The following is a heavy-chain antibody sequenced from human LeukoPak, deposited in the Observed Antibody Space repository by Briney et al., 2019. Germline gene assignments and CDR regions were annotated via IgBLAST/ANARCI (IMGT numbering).Heavy chain of an antibody. CDR2: IYSGGST. J-gene: IGHJ3*02. Sequence: PGGSLRLSCAASGFTVSSNYMSWVRQAPGKGLEWVSVIYSGGSTYYADSVKGRFTISRDNSKNTLYLQMNSLRAEDTAVYYCASLLGLDAFDIWGQGTMVTVSS. D-gene: IGHD3/OR15-3a*01. V-gene: IGHV3-53*05. CDR1: GFTVSSNY. CDR3: ASLLGLDAFDI.